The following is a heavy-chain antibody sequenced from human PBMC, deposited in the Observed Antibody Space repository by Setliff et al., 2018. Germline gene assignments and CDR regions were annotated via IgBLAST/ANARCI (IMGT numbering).Heavy chain of an antibody. D-gene: IGHD2-15*01. V-gene: IGHV3-21*01. J-gene: IGHJ4*02. CDR2: ISTSNSYI. CDR1: GFTFNYFN. CDR3: ARTCSGSGCYAGLES. Sequence: PGGSLRLSCAASGFTFNYFNMNWVRQAPGKGLEWVASISTSNSYISYADSVKGRFTISRDNTKKSLYLQMNSLRAEDTAVYYCARTCSGSGCYAGLESWGQGTPVTVSS.